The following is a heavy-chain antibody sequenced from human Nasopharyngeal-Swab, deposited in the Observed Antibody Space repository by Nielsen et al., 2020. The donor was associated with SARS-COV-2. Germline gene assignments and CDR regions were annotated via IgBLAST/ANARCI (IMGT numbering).Heavy chain of an antibody. CDR3: ARVYSYGSNWFDP. CDR2: MSGNGHFV. V-gene: IGHV3-11*01. D-gene: IGHD5-18*01. CDR1: GFTFIDYH. J-gene: IGHJ5*02. Sequence: GESLKISCTGSGFTFIDYHMGWIRQAPGSGLEWVSHMSGNGHFVYYADSVKGRFTISRDNAKNSLSLQMNSLRGDDTAKYYCARVYSYGSNWFDPWGQGTLVTVSS.